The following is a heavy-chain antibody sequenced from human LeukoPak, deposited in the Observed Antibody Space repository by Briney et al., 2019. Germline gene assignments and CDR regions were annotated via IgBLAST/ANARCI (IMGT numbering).Heavy chain of an antibody. CDR3: ATHSSSWYYFDY. Sequence: SVKVSCKASGGTFSSYTISWLRQAPGQGLEWMGRIIPILGIANYAQKFQGRVTITADKSTSTAYMELSSLRSEDTAVYYCATHSSSWYYFDYWGQGTLVTVSS. D-gene: IGHD6-13*01. V-gene: IGHV1-69*02. CDR2: IIPILGIA. J-gene: IGHJ4*02. CDR1: GGTFSSYT.